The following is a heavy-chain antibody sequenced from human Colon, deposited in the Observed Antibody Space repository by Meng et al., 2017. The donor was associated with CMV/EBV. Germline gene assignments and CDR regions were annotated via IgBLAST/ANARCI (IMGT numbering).Heavy chain of an antibody. Sequence: GGSLRLSCAASGFSVSNNYRTWVRQAPGKGLEYVSMFYRIGSYSESVKGRFTIARDNSKNSVYLHMESLRPEDTGIYYCARGRWLDPWGQGTLVTVSS. CDR1: GFSVSNNY. J-gene: IGHJ5*02. CDR2: FYRIG. V-gene: IGHV3-53*05. CDR3: ARGRWLDP.